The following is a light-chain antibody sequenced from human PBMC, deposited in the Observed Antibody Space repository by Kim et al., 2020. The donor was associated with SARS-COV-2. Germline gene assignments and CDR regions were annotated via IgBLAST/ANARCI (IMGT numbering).Light chain of an antibody. V-gene: IGKV1-8*01. Sequence: AIRMTQSPSSFSASTGDRVTITCRASQGISSYLAWYHQKPGKAPNLLNYAASTLQSGVPSRFSGSGSGTDFTLTISCLQSEDFATYYCQQYYSYPWTFGQGTKVDNK. CDR1: QGISSY. CDR2: AAS. CDR3: QQYYSYPWT. J-gene: IGKJ1*01.